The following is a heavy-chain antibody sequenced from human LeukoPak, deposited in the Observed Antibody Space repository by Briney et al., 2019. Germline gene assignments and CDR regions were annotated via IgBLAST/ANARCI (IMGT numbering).Heavy chain of an antibody. J-gene: IGHJ5*02. D-gene: IGHD1-26*01. V-gene: IGHV3-33*01. CDR2: IWYDGSNK. CDR1: GFTFSSYG. CDR3: ARVKVGSWDWFDP. Sequence: GGSLRLSCAASGFTFSSYGMHWVRQAPGKGLEWVAVIWYDGSNKYYADSVKGRFTISRDNSKNTLYLQMNSLRAEDTAVYYCARVKVGSWDWFDPWGQGTLVTVSS.